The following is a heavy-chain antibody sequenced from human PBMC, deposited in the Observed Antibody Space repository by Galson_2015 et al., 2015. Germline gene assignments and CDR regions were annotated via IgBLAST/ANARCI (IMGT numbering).Heavy chain of an antibody. J-gene: IGHJ4*02. Sequence: SVKVSCKASGYTFTGYYMHWVRQAPGQGLEWMGRINPNSGGTNYAQKFQGRVTTTRDTSISTAYMELSRLRSDDTAVYYCTRVANEHGDYPLRYWDQGTLVTVSS. D-gene: IGHD4-17*01. CDR3: TRVANEHGDYPLRY. CDR2: INPNSGGT. V-gene: IGHV1-2*06. CDR1: GYTFTGYY.